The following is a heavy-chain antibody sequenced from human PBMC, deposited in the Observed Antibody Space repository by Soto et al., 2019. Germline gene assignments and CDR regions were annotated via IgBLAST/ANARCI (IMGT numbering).Heavy chain of an antibody. Sequence: LVKVSCKASGGTFSSYAISWVRQAPGQGLEWMGGIIPIFGTANYAQKFQGRVTITADESTSTAYMELSSLRSEDTAAYYCAREHCSGGSCYSGGYYYYYGMDVWGQGTTVTVSS. V-gene: IGHV1-69*13. CDR3: AREHCSGGSCYSGGYYYYYGMDV. CDR1: GGTFSSYA. J-gene: IGHJ6*02. CDR2: IIPIFGTA. D-gene: IGHD2-15*01.